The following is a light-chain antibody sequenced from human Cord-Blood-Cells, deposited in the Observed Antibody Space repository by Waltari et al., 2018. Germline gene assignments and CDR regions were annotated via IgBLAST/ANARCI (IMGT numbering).Light chain of an antibody. Sequence: DIQMTQSPSSLSASVGARVSITCRASQSISRYLNWYQQKPGKAPKLLIYAASSLQSGGPSRCSGSGAGTDFARTISSLQSEGLATYYCQQSYRTPWTFGQGTKVEI. V-gene: IGKV1-39*01. CDR3: QQSYRTPWT. CDR2: AAS. CDR1: QSISRY. J-gene: IGKJ1*01.